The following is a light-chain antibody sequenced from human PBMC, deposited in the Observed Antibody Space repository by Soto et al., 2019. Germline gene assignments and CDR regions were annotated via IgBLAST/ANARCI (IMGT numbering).Light chain of an antibody. CDR3: SSYTSRSTLV. CDR1: NNDVGGYDY. Sequence: QSALTQPASVSGSPGQSITISCTGTNNDVGGYDYVSWFQQHPDKAPKLMIYEVTYRPSGVSNRFSGSKSGNTASLTISGLQAEDEADYYCSSYTSRSTLVFGGGTKLTVL. CDR2: EVT. J-gene: IGLJ2*01. V-gene: IGLV2-14*01.